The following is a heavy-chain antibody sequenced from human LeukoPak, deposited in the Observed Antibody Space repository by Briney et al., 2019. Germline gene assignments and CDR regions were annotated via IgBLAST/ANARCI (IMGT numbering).Heavy chain of an antibody. J-gene: IGHJ5*02. CDR3: ARLRPGAFYGSGSYYNWFDP. V-gene: IGHV4-39*07. CDR2: IYYSGST. CDR1: GGSISSSSYY. D-gene: IGHD3-10*01. Sequence: SETPSLTCTVSGGSISSSSYYWGWIRQPPGKGMEWIGSIYYSGSTYYNPSLKSRVTISVDTSKNQFSLKLSSVTAADTAVYYCARLRPGAFYGSGSYYNWFDPWGQGTLVTVSS.